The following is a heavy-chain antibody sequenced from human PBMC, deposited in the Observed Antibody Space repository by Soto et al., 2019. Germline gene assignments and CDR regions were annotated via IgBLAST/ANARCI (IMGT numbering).Heavy chain of an antibody. CDR3: ARGHRITVFGMVIRRSTDY. Sequence: GASVKVSCKASGYAFSSDYMHWVRQAPGQGLEWLGMIKPSGDNTKYAQKFQGRVTMTMDTSTTTVYLELTALRSEDTAVYHCARGHRITVFGMVIRRSTDYWGPGTLVTVSS. D-gene: IGHD3-3*01. CDR1: GYAFSSDY. CDR2: IKPSGDNT. V-gene: IGHV1-46*01. J-gene: IGHJ4*02.